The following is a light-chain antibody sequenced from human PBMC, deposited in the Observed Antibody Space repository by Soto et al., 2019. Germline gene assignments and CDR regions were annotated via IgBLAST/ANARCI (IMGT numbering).Light chain of an antibody. CDR1: QSVSSSY. CDR3: QQYGSSLSWT. J-gene: IGKJ1*01. V-gene: IGKV3-20*01. Sequence: EIVLTQSPGTLSLSPGERATLSCRASQSVSSSYLAWYQQKPGQAPRLLIYGASSRATGIPDRFSGSGSGTDFTLTISRLEPEDFAVYYCQQYGSSLSWTVGQGTKADSK. CDR2: GAS.